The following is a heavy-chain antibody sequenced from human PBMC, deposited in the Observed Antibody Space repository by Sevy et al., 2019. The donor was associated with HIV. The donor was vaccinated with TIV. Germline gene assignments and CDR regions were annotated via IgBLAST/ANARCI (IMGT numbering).Heavy chain of an antibody. D-gene: IGHD3-22*01. V-gene: IGHV1-3*01. Sequence: ASVKVSCKASGYTFTTSAMHWVRQAPGQRLEWLGWINAGNGNTRYSQKFEGRVSITRDTTASTVYMELSSLRSEDTAVYYCARDHAVVAAPGGYRGQGTLVTVSS. CDR2: INAGNGNT. CDR3: ARDHAVVAAPGGY. CDR1: GYTFTTSA. J-gene: IGHJ4*02.